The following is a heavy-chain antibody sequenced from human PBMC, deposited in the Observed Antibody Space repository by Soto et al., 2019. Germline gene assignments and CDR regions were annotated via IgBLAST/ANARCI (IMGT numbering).Heavy chain of an antibody. Sequence: QVQLVESGGGVVQHGRSLRLSCAASGFTFSSYAMHWVRQAPGKGLQWVAVISYDGSNKYYADSVKGRFTISRHNSKNTLYLQMKSLRGEDTAVYYGARDELDIVVVVGGIDYWGQGTLVTVSS. CDR1: GFTFSSYA. CDR3: ARDELDIVVVVGGIDY. J-gene: IGHJ4*02. CDR2: ISYDGSNK. D-gene: IGHD2-15*01. V-gene: IGHV3-30-3*01.